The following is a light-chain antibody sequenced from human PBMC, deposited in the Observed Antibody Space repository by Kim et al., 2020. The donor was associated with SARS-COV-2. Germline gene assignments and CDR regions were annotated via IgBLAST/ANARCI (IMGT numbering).Light chain of an antibody. J-gene: IGLJ2*01. Sequence: GQKVTISCSGSSSNIGNNYVSWYQQLPGTAPKLLNYDNNKRPSGIPDRFSGSKSGTSATLGITGLQTGDEADYYCGTWDSSLSAGVFGGGTQLTVL. V-gene: IGLV1-51*01. CDR3: GTWDSSLSAGV. CDR1: SSNIGNNY. CDR2: DNN.